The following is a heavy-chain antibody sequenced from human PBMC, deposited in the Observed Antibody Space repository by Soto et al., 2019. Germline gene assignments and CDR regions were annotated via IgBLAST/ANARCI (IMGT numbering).Heavy chain of an antibody. V-gene: IGHV3-23*01. CDR3: ARPLAGDETGSVYFLH. CDR2: ISGSGGTT. Sequence: EVQLLDSGGGSVQPGGSLRLSCAASGFTFSSYAMSWVRQAPGKGLEWVSVISGSGGTTYYADSVKGRFTISRDNSKNTLHLQMNSLRAEDQAIYFCARPLAGDETGSVYFLHWGQGTLVTVSS. D-gene: IGHD3-10*01. CDR1: GFTFSSYA. J-gene: IGHJ1*01.